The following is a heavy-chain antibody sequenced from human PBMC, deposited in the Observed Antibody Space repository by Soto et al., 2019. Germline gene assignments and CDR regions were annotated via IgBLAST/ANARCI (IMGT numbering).Heavy chain of an antibody. V-gene: IGHV3-23*01. CDR2: ISGSGGST. J-gene: IGHJ4*02. Sequence: GGSLRLSCAASGFTFSSYAMSWVRQAPGKGLEWVSAISGSGGSTYYADSVKGRFTISRDNSKNALYLQMNSLRAEDTAVYYCAKEFRGVVTPGTDYWGQGTLVTVSS. CDR3: AKEFRGVVTPGTDY. CDR1: GFTFSSYA. D-gene: IGHD2-21*02.